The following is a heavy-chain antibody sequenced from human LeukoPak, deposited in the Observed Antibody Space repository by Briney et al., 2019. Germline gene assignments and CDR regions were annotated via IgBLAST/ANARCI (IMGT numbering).Heavy chain of an antibody. CDR1: GFTFSSYA. CDR2: IYSGGST. Sequence: GGSLRLSCAASGFTFSSYAMSWVRQAPGKGLEWVSVIYSGGSTYYADSVKGRFTISRDNSKNTLYLQMNSLRAEDTAVYYCARSSFTVTRYYFDYWGQGTLVTVSS. D-gene: IGHD4-11*01. J-gene: IGHJ4*02. CDR3: ARSSFTVTRYYFDY. V-gene: IGHV3-53*01.